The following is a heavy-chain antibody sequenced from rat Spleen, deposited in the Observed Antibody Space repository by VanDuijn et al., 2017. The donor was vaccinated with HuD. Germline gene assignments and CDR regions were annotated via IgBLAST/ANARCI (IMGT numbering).Heavy chain of an antibody. CDR2: VWSGGNT. CDR3: TRETAYGYPFDY. Sequence: QVQLMESGPGLVQPSETLSLTCTVSGFSLTTYNVHWVRQPPGQGLEWVGVVWSGGNTDFNSDLKSRLSINRDTSKNQVFLKMNSLQTDDTGTYYCTRETAYGYPFDYWGQGVMVTVSS. J-gene: IGHJ2*01. CDR1: GFSLTTYN. V-gene: IGHV2-45*01. D-gene: IGHD1-7*01.